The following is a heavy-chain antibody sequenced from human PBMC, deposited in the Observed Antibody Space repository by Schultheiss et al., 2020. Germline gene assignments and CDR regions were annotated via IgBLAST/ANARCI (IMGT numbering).Heavy chain of an antibody. V-gene: IGHV3-15*01. CDR1: GFTFSNAW. Sequence: GESLKISCAASGFTFSNAWMSWVRQAPGKGLEWVGRIKSKTDGGTTDYAAPVKGRFTISRDDSKNTLYLQMNSLKTEDTAVYYCTTLFRITGYYYYYDMHVWVQGTTVTVSS. CDR2: IKSKTDGGTT. D-gene: IGHD1-20*01. J-gene: IGHJ6*02. CDR3: TTLFRITGYYYYYDMHV.